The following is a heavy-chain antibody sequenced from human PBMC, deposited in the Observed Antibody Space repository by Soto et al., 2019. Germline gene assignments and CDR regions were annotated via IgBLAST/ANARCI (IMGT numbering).Heavy chain of an antibody. CDR3: ARGSSSSRDFDY. Sequence: GASVKVSCKASGGTFSSYAISWVRQAPGQGLEWMGGIIPIFGTANYAQKFQGRVTITADESTSTAYMALSSLRSEDTAVYYCARGSSSSRDFDYWGQGTLVTVSS. CDR1: GGTFSSYA. CDR2: IIPIFGTA. V-gene: IGHV1-69*13. D-gene: IGHD6-6*01. J-gene: IGHJ4*02.